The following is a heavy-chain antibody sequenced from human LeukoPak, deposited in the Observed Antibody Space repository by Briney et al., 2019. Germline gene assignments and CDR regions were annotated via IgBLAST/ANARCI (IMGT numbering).Heavy chain of an antibody. CDR2: IKPDGSEG. V-gene: IGHV3-7*01. CDR3: ARGGSSWVS. CDR1: GFTFSSNR. Sequence: GGSLRLSCAASGFTFSSNRMSWVRQAPGKGLEWVANIKPDGSEGYYVDSVKGRFTISRDNAKNSLYLQMNSLRAEDTALYYCARGGSSWVSWGQGTLVTVST. J-gene: IGHJ5*02. D-gene: IGHD2-2*01.